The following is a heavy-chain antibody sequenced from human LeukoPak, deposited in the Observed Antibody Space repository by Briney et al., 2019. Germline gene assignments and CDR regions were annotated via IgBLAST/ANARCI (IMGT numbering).Heavy chain of an antibody. V-gene: IGHV3-49*03. Sequence: GGSLRLSCTASGFTFGDYAMSWFRQAPGKGLEWVGFIRSKAYGGTAEYAASVKGRFIISRDDSYSIAYLQMNSLKTEDTAVYYCIGVKQWELLGQDAFDIWGQGTMVTVSS. CDR3: IGVKQWELLGQDAFDI. CDR2: IRSKAYGGTA. J-gene: IGHJ3*02. CDR1: GFTFGDYA. D-gene: IGHD1-26*01.